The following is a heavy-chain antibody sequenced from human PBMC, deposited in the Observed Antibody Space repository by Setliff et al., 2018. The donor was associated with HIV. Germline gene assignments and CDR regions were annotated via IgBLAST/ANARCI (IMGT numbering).Heavy chain of an antibody. CDR3: ARGVAAAGL. J-gene: IGHJ4*02. CDR1: GGSISSGSYY. D-gene: IGHD6-13*01. Sequence: SETLSLTCIVSGGSISSGSYYWAWIRQPPGKGLEWIGNIFYSGHTFYNPSLRSRVTISVDTSKNQFSLKLSSVTAADTAVYYCARGVAAAGLWGQGTLVTVSS. CDR2: IFYSGHT. V-gene: IGHV4-39*07.